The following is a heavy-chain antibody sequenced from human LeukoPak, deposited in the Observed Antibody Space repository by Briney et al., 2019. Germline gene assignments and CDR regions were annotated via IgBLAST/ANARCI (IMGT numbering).Heavy chain of an antibody. J-gene: IGHJ4*02. CDR1: GFTFSSYG. CDR2: ISYDGSNK. Sequence: GRSLRLSCAASGFTFSSYGMHWVRQAPGKGLEWVAVISYDGSNKYYADSVKGRFTISRDNSKNTLYLQMNSLRAEDTAVYYCAKDTYWGQGTPVTVSS. CDR3: AKDTY. V-gene: IGHV3-30*18.